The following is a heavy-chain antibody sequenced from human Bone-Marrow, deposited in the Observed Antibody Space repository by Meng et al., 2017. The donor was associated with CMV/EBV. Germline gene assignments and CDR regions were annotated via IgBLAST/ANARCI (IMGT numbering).Heavy chain of an antibody. J-gene: IGHJ4*02. CDR2: IYYSGST. CDR1: GGSVSSGSYY. Sequence: SETLSLTCTVSGGSVSSGSYYWSWIRQPPGKGLEWIGYIYYSGSTNYNPSLKSRVTISVDTSKNQFSLKLSSVTAADTAVYYCARDLVDFWSGYPFDYWGQGTLVTVSS. CDR3: ARDLVDFWSGYPFDY. V-gene: IGHV4-61*01. D-gene: IGHD3-3*01.